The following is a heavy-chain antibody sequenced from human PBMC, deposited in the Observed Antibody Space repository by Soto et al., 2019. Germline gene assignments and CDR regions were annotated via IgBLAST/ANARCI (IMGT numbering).Heavy chain of an antibody. J-gene: IGHJ4*02. Sequence: EVQMLESGGGLVQPGGSLRLSCAASGFTFSTYAMSWVHQAPGKGLEWVSSISGGGGRTYYADSVKGRFTISRDNSKNALYLQLNSLRAEDTAVYYCAKDRRQSAVAGTSDSDYWGQGTLVTVSS. CDR3: AKDRRQSAVAGTSDSDY. D-gene: IGHD6-19*01. V-gene: IGHV3-23*01. CDR1: GFTFSTYA. CDR2: ISGGGGRT.